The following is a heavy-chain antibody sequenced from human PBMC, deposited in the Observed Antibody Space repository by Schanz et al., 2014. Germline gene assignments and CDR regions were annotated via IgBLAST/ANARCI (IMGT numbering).Heavy chain of an antibody. V-gene: IGHV3-30*04. CDR1: GFSFSGFA. J-gene: IGHJ4*02. D-gene: IGHD2-15*01. CDR2: ISYDGSNK. CDR3: ARDPGGTKTHGL. Sequence: QVQLEESGGGVVQPGGSLRLSCVASGFSFSGFAVHWVRQAPGKGLEWVAVISYDGSNKYYADSVKGRFTISRDNAKGSVYLQMNSLRAEDTAVYYCARDPGGTKTHGLWGQGTLVTVSP.